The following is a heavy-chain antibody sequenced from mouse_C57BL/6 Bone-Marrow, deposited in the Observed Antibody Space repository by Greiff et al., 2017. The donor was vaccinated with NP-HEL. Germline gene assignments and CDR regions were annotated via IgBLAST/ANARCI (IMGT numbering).Heavy chain of an antibody. CDR3: ARQARGGLTS. Sequence: DVKLVESGGDLVKPGGSLKLSCAASGFTFSSYGMSWVRQTPDKRLEWVATISSGGSYTYYPDSVKGRFTISRDNAKNTLYLQMSSLKSEDTAMYYCARQARGGLTSWGQGTSVTVSS. CDR2: ISSGGSYT. J-gene: IGHJ4*01. D-gene: IGHD3-2*02. V-gene: IGHV5-6*02. CDR1: GFTFSSYG.